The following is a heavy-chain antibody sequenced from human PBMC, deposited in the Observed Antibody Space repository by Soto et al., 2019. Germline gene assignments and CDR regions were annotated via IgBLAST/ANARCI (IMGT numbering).Heavy chain of an antibody. J-gene: IGHJ4*02. D-gene: IGHD3-10*01. CDR1: GFTFSSYA. Sequence: PGGSMRLSCAASGFTFSSYAMRWVRPAPGKGLEWVSAVSGSGGSTYYADSVKGRFTISRDNSKNTLYLQMHSLRAEDTAVYYCARRGPGSYFDYWGQGTLVTVSS. V-gene: IGHV3-23*01. CDR2: VSGSGGST. CDR3: ARRGPGSYFDY.